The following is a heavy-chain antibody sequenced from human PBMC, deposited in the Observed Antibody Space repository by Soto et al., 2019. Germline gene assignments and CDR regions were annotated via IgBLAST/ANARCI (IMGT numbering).Heavy chain of an antibody. J-gene: IGHJ6*02. V-gene: IGHV6-1*01. D-gene: IGHD2-15*01. CDR3: ARSAEDSDYYYYGMEV. Sequence: SQPGSRTGVGSGATVSSNSVSWNCVRQSPSRGLEWLGRTYYRSRWYSDYAVSVRSRIDINADTSKNQVSLQLNSVTPEDTAVYYCARSAEDSDYYYYGMEVCGQRTTVTAAS. CDR2: TYYRSRWYS. CDR1: GATVSSNSVS.